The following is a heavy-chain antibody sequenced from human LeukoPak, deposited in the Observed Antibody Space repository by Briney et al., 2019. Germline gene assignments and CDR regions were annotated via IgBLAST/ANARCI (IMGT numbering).Heavy chain of an antibody. CDR1: GFTFSSSG. Sequence: GGSLRLSCAASGFTFSSSGMTWVRQPPGEGLEWVSGISRGGGHTYYADSVKGRFTISRDNSKNTLYLQLNSLRAEDTAVYYCVKNGWPDYWGQGILVTVSS. CDR2: ISRGGGHT. V-gene: IGHV3-23*01. D-gene: IGHD6-19*01. J-gene: IGHJ4*02. CDR3: VKNGWPDY.